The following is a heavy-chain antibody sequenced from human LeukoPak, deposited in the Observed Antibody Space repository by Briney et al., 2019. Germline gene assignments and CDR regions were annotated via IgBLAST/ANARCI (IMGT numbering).Heavy chain of an antibody. CDR3: ARVRQYYDILTGYYSDY. CDR2: ISSTSSYT. D-gene: IGHD3-9*01. Sequence: PGGSLRLSCAASGFTFSDYYVSWIRQAPGKGLEWISYISSTSSYTNYADSVKGRFTISRDNAKNSLYLQMNSLRAEDTAVYYCARVRQYYDILTGYYSDYWGQGTLVTVSS. J-gene: IGHJ4*02. V-gene: IGHV3-11*06. CDR1: GFTFSDYY.